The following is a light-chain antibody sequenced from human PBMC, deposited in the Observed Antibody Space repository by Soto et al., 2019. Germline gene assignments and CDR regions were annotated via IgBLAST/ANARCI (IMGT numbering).Light chain of an antibody. CDR3: SSYTSSSSPFV. J-gene: IGLJ1*01. CDR1: SSDVGDYNY. Sequence: LPPPASVSWSPGQSITSSCTGTSSDVGDYNYVSWYQHHPGKAPKFLIYEVSNRPSGVSNRFSGSKSGNTASLTISGLQAEDEADYYCSSYTSSSSPFVFGTGTKVTV. V-gene: IGLV2-14*01. CDR2: EVS.